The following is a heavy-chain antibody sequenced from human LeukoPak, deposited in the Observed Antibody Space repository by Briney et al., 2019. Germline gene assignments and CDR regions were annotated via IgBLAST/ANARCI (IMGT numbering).Heavy chain of an antibody. CDR2: ISSSSTI. CDR1: GFTFSSYS. D-gene: IGHD5-18*01. V-gene: IGHV3-48*01. J-gene: IGHJ4*02. Sequence: GGSLRLSCAASGFTFSSYSMNWVRQAPGKGLEWVSYISSSSTIYYADSVKGRFTISRDNAKNSLYLQMNSLRAEDTAVYYCARLNGYSYNNLDYWGQGTLVTVSS. CDR3: ARLNGYSYNNLDY.